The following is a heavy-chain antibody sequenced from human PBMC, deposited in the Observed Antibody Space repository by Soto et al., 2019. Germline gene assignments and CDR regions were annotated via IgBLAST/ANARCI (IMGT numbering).Heavy chain of an antibody. Sequence: QVQLVESGGGVVQPGRSLRLSCAASGFTFSSYGMHWVRQAPGKGLEWVAVISYDGSNKYYADSVKGRFTISRDNSKNTLYLQMTSLRAEDTAVYYCAKEGYSYGRSSDYWGQGTLVTVSS. CDR3: AKEGYSYGRSSDY. CDR1: GFTFSSYG. J-gene: IGHJ4*02. D-gene: IGHD5-18*01. CDR2: ISYDGSNK. V-gene: IGHV3-30*18.